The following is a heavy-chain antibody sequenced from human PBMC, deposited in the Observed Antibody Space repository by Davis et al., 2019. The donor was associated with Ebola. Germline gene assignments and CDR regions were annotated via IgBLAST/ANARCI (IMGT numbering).Heavy chain of an antibody. Sequence: ASVKVSCKASGYSFKNYAISWVRQAPGQGLEHLGWISGYNGNTNYAEKFQGRVRMTTDTSTSTAYMELRSLTSDDTAVYYCARDLSRYSSGWAYWGYWGQGTLVTVSS. V-gene: IGHV1-18*01. D-gene: IGHD6-19*01. CDR2: ISGYNGNT. CDR3: ARDLSRYSSGWAYWGY. CDR1: GYSFKNYA. J-gene: IGHJ4*02.